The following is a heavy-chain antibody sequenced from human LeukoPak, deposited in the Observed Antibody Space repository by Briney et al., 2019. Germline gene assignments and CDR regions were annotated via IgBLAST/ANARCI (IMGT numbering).Heavy chain of an antibody. D-gene: IGHD3-10*01. Sequence: GGSLRLSCAATGFSISDQYMTWIRQAPGRGLEWVSYISSSGQTIYYADSVKGRFTISRDNAKNSLYLQMNSLRAEDTAVYYCARAYAYYYGSGSPDYWGQGTLVTVSS. CDR1: GFSISDQY. CDR2: ISSSGQTI. CDR3: ARAYAYYYGSGSPDY. V-gene: IGHV3-11*01. J-gene: IGHJ4*02.